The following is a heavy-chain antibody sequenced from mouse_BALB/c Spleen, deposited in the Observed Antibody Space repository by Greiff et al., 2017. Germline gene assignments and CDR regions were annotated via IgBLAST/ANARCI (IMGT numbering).Heavy chain of an antibody. CDR2: IYPGDGDT. J-gene: IGHJ3*01. CDR3: ARFSRSGFAY. Sequence: QVQLQQSGAELVRPGSSVKISCKASGYAFSSYWLNWVKQRPGQGLEWIGQIYPGDGDTNYNGKFKGKATLTADKSSSTAYMQLSSLTSEDSAVYFCARFSRSGFAYWGQGTLVTVSA. V-gene: IGHV1-80*01. CDR1: GYAFSSYW.